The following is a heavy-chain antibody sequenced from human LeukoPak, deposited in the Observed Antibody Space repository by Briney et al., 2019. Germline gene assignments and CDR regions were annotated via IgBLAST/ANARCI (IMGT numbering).Heavy chain of an antibody. J-gene: IGHJ6*03. CDR3: AREIVVVPAAQDAYYYYMDV. CDR2: IYTSGST. V-gene: IGHV4-4*07. Sequence: SETLSLTCAVYGGSFSGYYWSWIRQPAGKGLEWIGRIYTSGSTNYNPSLKSRVTISVDTSKNQFSLKLSSVTAADTAVYYCAREIVVVPAAQDAYYYYMDVWGKGTTVTISS. D-gene: IGHD2-2*01. CDR1: GGSFSGYY.